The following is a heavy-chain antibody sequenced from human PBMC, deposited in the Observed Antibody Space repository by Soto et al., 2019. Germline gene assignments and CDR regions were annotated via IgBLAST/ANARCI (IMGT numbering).Heavy chain of an antibody. CDR2: IYHSGST. V-gene: IGHV4-4*02. CDR1: GGSISSSNW. J-gene: IGHJ4*02. Sequence: QVQLQESGPGLVKPSGTLSLTCAVSGGSISSSNWWSWVRQPPGKGLEWIGGIYHSGSTNYNPSLTSRVAISVDKPETQFSLKLSSVTAADTAVYYCARAAMGGSSWPFDYWGQGTLVTVSS. CDR3: ARAAMGGSSWPFDY. D-gene: IGHD6-13*01.